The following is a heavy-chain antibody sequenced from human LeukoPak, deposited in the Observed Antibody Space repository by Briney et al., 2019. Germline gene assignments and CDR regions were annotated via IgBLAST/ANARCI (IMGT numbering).Heavy chain of an antibody. D-gene: IGHD3-3*01. CDR3: AKEGTHYDFWSGYHPYYFDY. V-gene: IGHV3-43*02. CDR2: ISGDGGST. J-gene: IGHJ4*02. Sequence: GGSLRLSCAASGFTFDDYAMHWVRQAPGKGLEWVSLISGDGGSTYYADSVKGRFTISRDNNKNSLYLQMNSLRTEDTALYYCAKEGTHYDFWSGYHPYYFDYWGQGTLVTVSS. CDR1: GFTFDDYA.